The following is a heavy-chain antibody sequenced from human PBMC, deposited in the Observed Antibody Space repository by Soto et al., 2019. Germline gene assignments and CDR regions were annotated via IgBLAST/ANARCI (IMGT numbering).Heavy chain of an antibody. CDR2: VYYSGNT. CDR3: ARHGRYHLLYSFPPYFDN. V-gene: IGHV4-39*01. Sequence: SETPSLTCTVSGDSIRSSSYYWGWIRQPPGKGLEWIGSVYYSGNTFYNPSLKSRITVSVDTSKNQFSLKLSSVTAADTAVYYCARHGRYHLLYSFPPYFDNWGQGTLVTVSS. CDR1: GDSIRSSSYY. D-gene: IGHD3-16*02. J-gene: IGHJ4*02.